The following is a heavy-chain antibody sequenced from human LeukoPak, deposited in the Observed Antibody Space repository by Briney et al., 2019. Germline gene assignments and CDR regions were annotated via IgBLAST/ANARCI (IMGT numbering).Heavy chain of an antibody. J-gene: IGHJ5*02. CDR3: ARDGDVGGYSGYDPNWFDP. CDR2: INAGNGNT. Sequence: ASVKVSCKASGYTFTSYAMHWVRQAPGQRLEWMGWINAGNGNTKYSQKFQGRVTITRGTSASTAYMELSSLRSEDTAVYYCARDGDVGGYSGYDPNWFDPWGQGTLVTVSS. CDR1: GYTFTSYA. V-gene: IGHV1-3*01. D-gene: IGHD5-12*01.